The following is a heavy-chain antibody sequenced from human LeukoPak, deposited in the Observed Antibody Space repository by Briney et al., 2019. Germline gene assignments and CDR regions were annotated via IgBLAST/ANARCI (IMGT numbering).Heavy chain of an antibody. D-gene: IGHD6-19*01. CDR2: INAGNGNT. V-gene: IGHV1-3*01. J-gene: IGHJ6*02. CDR3: ARDGVDSSGWDWPWTYYYYYGMDV. Sequence: VKVSCKASGYTFISYAMHWVRQAPGQRLEWMGWINAGNGNTKYSQKFQGRVTITRDTSASTAYMELSSLRSEDTAVYYCARDGVDSSGWDWPWTYYYYYGMDVWGQGTTVTVSS. CDR1: GYTFISYA.